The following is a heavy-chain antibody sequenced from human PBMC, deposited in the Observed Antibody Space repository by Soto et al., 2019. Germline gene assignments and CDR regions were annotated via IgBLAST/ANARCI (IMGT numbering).Heavy chain of an antibody. J-gene: IGHJ4*02. V-gene: IGHV4-61*01. CDR2: IYYSGST. CDR1: GGSVSSGSYY. CDR3: ARDYASRIAGSGNGFEY. D-gene: IGHD1-26*01. Sequence: QVQLQESGPGLVKPSETLSLTCTVSGGSVSSGSYYWTWIRQPPGKGLEWIGYIYYSGSTKYNPSHKSRITISVDTSKNQFSLKLSSVTAADTAVYYCARDYASRIAGSGNGFEYWGQGTLVTVSS.